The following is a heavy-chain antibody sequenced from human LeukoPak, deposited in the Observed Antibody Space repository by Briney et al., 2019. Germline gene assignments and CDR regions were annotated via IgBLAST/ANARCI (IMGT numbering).Heavy chain of an antibody. CDR2: IRYDGSNK. Sequence: GGSLRLSCAASGFTFSSYGMHWVRQAPGKGLEWVAFIRYDGSNKYYADSVKGRFTISRDNSKNKLYLQMNSLRAEGTAVYYCAPKGGWNYWGQGTLVTVSS. CDR3: APKGGWNY. J-gene: IGHJ4*02. D-gene: IGHD3-16*01. CDR1: GFTFSSYG. V-gene: IGHV3-30*02.